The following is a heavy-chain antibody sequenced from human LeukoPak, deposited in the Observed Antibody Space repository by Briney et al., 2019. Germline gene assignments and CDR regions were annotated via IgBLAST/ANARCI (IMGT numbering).Heavy chain of an antibody. CDR2: INPNSGGT. D-gene: IGHD4-17*01. Sequence: ASVKVSCKASGYTFTGYYMHWVRQAPGQGLEWMGWINPNSGGTNYAQKFQGRVTVTRDTSISTAYMELSRLRSDDTAVYYCARVSFGDYYFDYWGQGTLVTVSS. CDR1: GYTFTGYY. CDR3: ARVSFGDYYFDY. V-gene: IGHV1-2*02. J-gene: IGHJ4*02.